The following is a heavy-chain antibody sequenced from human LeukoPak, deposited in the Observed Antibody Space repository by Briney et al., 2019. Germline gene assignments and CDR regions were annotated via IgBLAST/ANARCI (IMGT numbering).Heavy chain of an antibody. J-gene: IGHJ6*02. CDR1: GYTFTSYY. D-gene: IGHD2-2*01. Sequence: ASVKVPCKASGYTFTSYYMHWVRQAPGQGLEWMGIINPSGGSTSYAQKFQGRVTMTRDTSTSTVYMELSSLRSEDTAVYYCATDCSSTSCYVGSYYYYGMDVWGQGTTVTVSS. CDR2: INPSGGST. V-gene: IGHV1-46*01. CDR3: ATDCSSTSCYVGSYYYYGMDV.